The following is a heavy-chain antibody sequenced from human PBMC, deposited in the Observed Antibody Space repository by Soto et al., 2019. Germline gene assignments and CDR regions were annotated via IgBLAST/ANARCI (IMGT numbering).Heavy chain of an antibody. CDR2: IYYSGST. CDR1: GGSISSSRYY. CDR3: ARSRSRYDFWSGYYTARWFDP. D-gene: IGHD3-3*01. Sequence: SETLSLTCTVSGGSISSSRYYWGWIRQPPGKGLEWIGSIYYSGSTYYNPSLKSRVTISVDTSKNQFSLKLSSVTAADTAVYYCARSRSRYDFWSGYYTARWFDPWGQGTLVTVSS. V-gene: IGHV4-39*01. J-gene: IGHJ5*02.